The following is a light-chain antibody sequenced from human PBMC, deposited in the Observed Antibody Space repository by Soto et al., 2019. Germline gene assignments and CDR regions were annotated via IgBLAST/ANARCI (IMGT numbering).Light chain of an antibody. Sequence: DIQMTQSPSTLSASVGDRVSITCRASLSVGSWLAWYQQKPGKAPKLLIYDAASLESGVPARFSGSGSGTEFTLTISSLQPDDSATYYCQQYESYMTCGQGTKGDIK. CDR1: LSVGSW. CDR3: QQYESYMT. J-gene: IGKJ1*01. V-gene: IGKV1-5*01. CDR2: DAA.